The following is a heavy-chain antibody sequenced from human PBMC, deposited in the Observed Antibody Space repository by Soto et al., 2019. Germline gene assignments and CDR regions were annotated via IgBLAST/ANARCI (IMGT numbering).Heavy chain of an antibody. CDR3: AKDIYSGYGDNEYDY. J-gene: IGHJ4*02. CDR2: ISYAGSNK. Sequence: QVQLVESGGGVVQPGRSLRLSCAASGFTFSSYGMHWVRQAPGKGLEWVAVISYAGSNKYYADSVKGRFTISRDNSKNTLYLQMNSLRAEDTAVYYCAKDIYSGYGDNEYDYWGQGTLVTVSS. V-gene: IGHV3-30*18. D-gene: IGHD5-12*01. CDR1: GFTFSSYG.